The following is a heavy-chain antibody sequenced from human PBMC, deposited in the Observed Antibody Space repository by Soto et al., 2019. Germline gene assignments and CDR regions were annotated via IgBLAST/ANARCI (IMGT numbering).Heavy chain of an antibody. Sequence: PGGSLRLSCAVSGFTFSAYWLHWVRQVQGKGLTWVSRISDDGSTATYADSVKGRFVISSDNAKNSLYLEMNTLRVDDSGLYYCARGPRVSSTGTGAHWGRGTLVTVSS. V-gene: IGHV3-74*01. D-gene: IGHD1-1*01. J-gene: IGHJ4*02. CDR2: ISDDGSTA. CDR3: ARGPRVSSTGTGAH. CDR1: GFTFSAYW.